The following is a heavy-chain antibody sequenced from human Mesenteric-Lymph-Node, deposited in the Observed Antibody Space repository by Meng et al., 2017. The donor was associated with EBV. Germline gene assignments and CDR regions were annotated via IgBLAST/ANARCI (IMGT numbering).Heavy chain of an antibody. CDR1: GYTLRDYY. D-gene: IGHD5-24*01. Sequence: QVQLVQSGAEVKKPGASVKVSCKASGYTLRDYYMHWVRQAPGQGLEWMGRINPKSGRTNYAQKFQGRVSMTRDTSTTSVFMELSGLTSDDTAVYYCARDLENTYDSVDMATTDFDNWGPGTLVTVSS. J-gene: IGHJ4*02. CDR3: ARDLENTYDSVDMATTDFDN. CDR2: INPKSGRT. V-gene: IGHV1-2*06.